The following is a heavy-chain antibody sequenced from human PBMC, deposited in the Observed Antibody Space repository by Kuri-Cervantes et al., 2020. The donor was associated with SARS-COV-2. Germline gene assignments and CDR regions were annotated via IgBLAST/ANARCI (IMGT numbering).Heavy chain of an antibody. V-gene: IGHV3-13*03. J-gene: IGHJ6*03. D-gene: IGHD3-3*01. CDR1: GFTFSSYD. CDR2: IGTAGDT. Sequence: GESLKISCAACGFTFSSYDMHWVRQATGKGLEWVSAIGTAGDTYYPGSVKGQFTISRDNSKNTLYLQMNNLRAEDTAVYYCAKDLRYYDFWSGYSGPAFYYYYYMDVWGKGTTVTVSS. CDR3: AKDLRYYDFWSGYSGPAFYYYYYMDV.